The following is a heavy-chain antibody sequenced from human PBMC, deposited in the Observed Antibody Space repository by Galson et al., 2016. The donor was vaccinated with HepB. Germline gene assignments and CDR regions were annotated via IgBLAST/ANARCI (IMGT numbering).Heavy chain of an antibody. CDR1: GFTFSGYG. CDR2: IWYDGSNK. CDR3: ARDLRWLGTDDDYVMAV. J-gene: IGHJ6*02. D-gene: IGHD3-22*01. Sequence: SLRLSCAASGFTFSGYGMHWVRQAPGKGLEWVALIWYDGSNKYYAASVKGRFNISRDNSKNTLYLQMNSLRAEDAAVYHCARDLRWLGTDDDYVMAVWGQGTTVTVSS. V-gene: IGHV3-33*01.